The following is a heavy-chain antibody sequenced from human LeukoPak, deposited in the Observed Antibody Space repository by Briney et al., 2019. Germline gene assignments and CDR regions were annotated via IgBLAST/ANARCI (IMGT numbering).Heavy chain of an antibody. CDR1: GGSISSYY. CDR2: IYSSGST. CDR3: ARAGYSGYDQYYFDY. J-gene: IGHJ4*02. V-gene: IGHV4-59*01. D-gene: IGHD5-12*01. Sequence: SETLSLTCTVSGGSISSYYWSWIRQPPGKGLEWIGYIYSSGSTNYNPSLKSRVTISVDTSKNQFSLKLSSVTAADTAVYYCARAGYSGYDQYYFDYWGQGTLVTVSS.